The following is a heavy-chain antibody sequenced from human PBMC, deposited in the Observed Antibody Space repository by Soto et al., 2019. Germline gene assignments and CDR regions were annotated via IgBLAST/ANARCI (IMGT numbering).Heavy chain of an antibody. CDR1: GGSISSSSYY. CDR3: ACIFSGGYGYGFYYYGMDV. CDR2: IYYSGST. J-gene: IGHJ6*02. D-gene: IGHD5-18*01. V-gene: IGHV4-39*01. Sequence: SETLSLTCTVSGGSISSSSYYWGWIRQPPGKGLEWIGSIYYSGSTYYNPSLKSRVTISVDTSKNQFSLKLSSVTAADTAVYYCACIFSGGYGYGFYYYGMDVWGQGTTVTV.